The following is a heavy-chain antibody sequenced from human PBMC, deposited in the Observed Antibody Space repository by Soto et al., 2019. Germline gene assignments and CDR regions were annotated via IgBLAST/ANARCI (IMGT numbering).Heavy chain of an antibody. CDR1: GGTFSSYT. J-gene: IGHJ5*02. CDR3: AKSLSSVTADNWFDP. CDR2: IIPILGIA. V-gene: IGHV1-69*02. D-gene: IGHD2-21*02. Sequence: GASVKVSCKASGGTFSSYTISWVRQAPGQGLEWMGRIIPILGIANYAQKFQGRVTITADKSTSTAYMELNSLRAEDTAVYYCAKSLSSVTADNWFDPWGQGTLVTSPQ.